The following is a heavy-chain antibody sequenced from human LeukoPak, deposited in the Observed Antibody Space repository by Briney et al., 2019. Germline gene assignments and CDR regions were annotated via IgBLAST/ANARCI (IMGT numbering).Heavy chain of an antibody. CDR2: IYYSGTT. CDR1: GGSISSYY. V-gene: IGHV4-59*01. J-gene: IGHJ4*02. Sequence: PSETLSLTCTVSGGSISSYYWSWIRQPPGKGLEWIGYIYYSGTTNYNPSLKSRVTISVDTSKNQFSLKLTSVTAADTAVYYCTSWRSGYFDYWGQGTLVTVS. CDR3: TSWRSGYFDY. D-gene: IGHD1-1*01.